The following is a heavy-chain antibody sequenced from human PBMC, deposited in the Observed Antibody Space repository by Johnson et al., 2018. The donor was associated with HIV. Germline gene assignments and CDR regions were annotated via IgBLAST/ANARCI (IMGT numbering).Heavy chain of an antibody. V-gene: IGHV3-20*04. CDR1: GFTFDDYG. J-gene: IGHJ3*02. CDR3: ASEAKHHVGANRVSSFDI. Sequence: VQLVESGGGVVRPGGSLRLSCAASGFTFDDYGMSWVRQTPGKGLEWVAGINWNGGSQGYADSVKGRFTISSDNAKKSLCLQMNTLRAEDTALYYCASEAKHHVGANRVSSFDIWGQGTMVTVSA. CDR2: INWNGGSQ. D-gene: IGHD1-26*01.